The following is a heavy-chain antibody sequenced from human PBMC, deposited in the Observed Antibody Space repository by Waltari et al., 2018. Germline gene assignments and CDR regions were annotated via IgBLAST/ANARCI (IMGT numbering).Heavy chain of an antibody. Sequence: EVQLLESGGGLVQPGGSLRLSCGASGVPFNTYVMNWVRQAPGKGLEWVSSISDGGGIINYADSVKGRFTISRDNSKNTLYLQMNSLRAEDTAVYYCARGSGVDYWGQGTLVTISS. D-gene: IGHD7-27*01. V-gene: IGHV3-23*01. CDR1: GVPFNTYV. CDR2: ISDGGGII. J-gene: IGHJ4*02. CDR3: ARGSGVDY.